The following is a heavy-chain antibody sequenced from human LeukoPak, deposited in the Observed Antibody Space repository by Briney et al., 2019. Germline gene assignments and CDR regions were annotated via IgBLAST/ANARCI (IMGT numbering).Heavy chain of an antibody. J-gene: IGHJ4*02. V-gene: IGHV1-2*04. CDR3: ARGVERYSYGFIVFDY. CDR2: INPNSGGT. CDR1: GYTFTGYY. Sequence: GASVKVSCKASGYTFTGYYMHWVRQAPGRGLEWMGWINPNSGGTNYAQKFQGWVTMTRDTSISTAYMELSRLRSDDTAVYYCARGVERYSYGFIVFDYWGQGTLVTVSS. D-gene: IGHD5-18*01.